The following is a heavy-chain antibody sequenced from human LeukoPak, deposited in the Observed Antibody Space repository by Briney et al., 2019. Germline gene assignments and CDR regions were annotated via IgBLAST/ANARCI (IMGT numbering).Heavy chain of an antibody. V-gene: IGHV3-23*01. CDR3: ARDLETLAARNELIWSNWIDP. CDR1: GFTFSSYA. J-gene: IGHJ5*02. D-gene: IGHD6-6*01. Sequence: GGSLRLSCAASGFTFSSYAMRWVRQAPGEGLEWVSAISGRGGSTYYADSVKGRFTISRDNTKNTLYLQMNSLRDDDTAMYYCARDLETLAARNELIWSNWIDPWGQGTLVTVSS. CDR2: ISGRGGST.